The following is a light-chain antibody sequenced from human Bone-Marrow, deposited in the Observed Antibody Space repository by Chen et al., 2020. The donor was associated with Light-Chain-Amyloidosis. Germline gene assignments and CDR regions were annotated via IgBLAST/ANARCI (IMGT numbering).Light chain of an antibody. CDR1: DLPTKC. CDR2: RDT. CDR3: QSADSSGTYEVI. J-gene: IGLJ2*01. V-gene: IGLV3-25*03. Sequence: SYELTQPPSVSVSPGKTPRFPCSGDDLPTKCAYWYQQKPGQAPVLVIHRDTERPSGISERFSGSSSGTTATLTISGVQAEDEADYHCQSADSSGTYEVIFGGGTKLTVL.